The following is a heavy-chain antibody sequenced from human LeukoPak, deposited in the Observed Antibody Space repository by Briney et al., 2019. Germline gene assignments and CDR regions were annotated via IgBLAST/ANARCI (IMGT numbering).Heavy chain of an antibody. CDR1: GGSISSYY. V-gene: IGHV4-4*07. J-gene: IGHJ5*02. Sequence: SETLSLTCTVSGGSISSYYWSWIRQPAGKGLEWIGRIYTSGSTNYNPSLKSRVTMSVDTSKNQLSLKLSSVTAADTAVYYCARDDSSGWYVWFDPWGQGTLVTVSS. CDR3: ARDDSSGWYVWFDP. CDR2: IYTSGST. D-gene: IGHD6-19*01.